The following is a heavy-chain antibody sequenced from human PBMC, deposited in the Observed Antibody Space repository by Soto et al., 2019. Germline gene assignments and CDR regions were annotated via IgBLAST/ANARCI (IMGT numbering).Heavy chain of an antibody. V-gene: IGHV1-69*13. D-gene: IGHD3-22*01. Sequence: SVKVSCKASGGTFSSHAISWVRQAPGQGLEWMGGIIPIFGTANYAQKFQGRVTITADESTSTAYMELSSLRSEDTAVYYCKGEDDSSGYYYYRDAFDIWGQGTMVTV. CDR2: IIPIFGTA. CDR1: GGTFSSHA. J-gene: IGHJ3*02. CDR3: KGEDDSSGYYYYRDAFDI.